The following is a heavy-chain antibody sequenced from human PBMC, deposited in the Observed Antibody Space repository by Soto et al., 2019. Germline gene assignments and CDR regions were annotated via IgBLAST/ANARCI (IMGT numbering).Heavy chain of an antibody. J-gene: IGHJ4*02. CDR3: ARVRSSGREFDY. CDR2: VDPRDGST. CDR1: GYIFTTYS. Sequence: QVQLVQSGAEMKRPGASVILSCKASGYIFTTYSIHWVRPTAGQGLEWMAKVDPRDGSTGYAQKCRGRVSMAWDTSTGTVSMEVSSLTSDDTATYYCARVRSSGREFDYWGQGTQVTVSS. V-gene: IGHV1-46*01. D-gene: IGHD6-25*01.